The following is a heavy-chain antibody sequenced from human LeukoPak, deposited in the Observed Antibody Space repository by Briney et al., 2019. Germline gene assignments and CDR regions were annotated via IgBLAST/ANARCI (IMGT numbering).Heavy chain of an antibody. CDR2: ISGSGGST. D-gene: IGHD4-23*01. CDR3: AKADDYGGSGDAFDI. CDR1: GFTFSGSA. V-gene: IGHV3-23*01. J-gene: IGHJ3*02. Sequence: GGSLKLSCAASGFTFSGSAMHWVRQAPGKGLEWVSAISGSGGSTYYADSVKGRFTISRDNSKNTLYLQMNSLRAEDTAVYYCAKADDYGGSGDAFDIWGQGTMVTVSS.